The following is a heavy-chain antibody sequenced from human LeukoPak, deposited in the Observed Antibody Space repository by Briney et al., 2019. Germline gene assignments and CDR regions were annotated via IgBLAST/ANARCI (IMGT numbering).Heavy chain of an antibody. CDR2: FDPEDGET. D-gene: IGHD1-14*01. Sequence: GASVKVSCKVSGYTLTELSMHWVRQAPGKGLAWMGGFDPEDGETIYAQKFQGRVTMTEDTSTDTAYMELSSLRSEDTAVYYCATLGITLGDAFDIWGQGTMVTVSS. V-gene: IGHV1-24*01. CDR3: ATLGITLGDAFDI. J-gene: IGHJ3*02. CDR1: GYTLTELS.